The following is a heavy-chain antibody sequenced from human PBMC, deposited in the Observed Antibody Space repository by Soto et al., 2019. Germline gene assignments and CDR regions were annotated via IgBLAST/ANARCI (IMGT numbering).Heavy chain of an antibody. CDR2: IYYSGSTYYN. CDR1: GGSISSGGYY. Sequence: SETLSLTCTVSGGSISSGGYYWSWIRQHPGKGLEWIGYIYYSGSTYYNYYNPSLKSRVTISVDTSKNQFSLKLSSVTAADTAVYYCASLPTVVTGYSYYGMDVWGQGTTVTVSS. V-gene: IGHV4-31*03. D-gene: IGHD4-17*01. CDR3: ASLPTVVTGYSYYGMDV. J-gene: IGHJ6*02.